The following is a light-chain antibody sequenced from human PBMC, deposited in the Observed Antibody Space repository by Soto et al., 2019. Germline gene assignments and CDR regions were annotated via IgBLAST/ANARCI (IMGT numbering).Light chain of an antibody. V-gene: IGLV2-18*02. J-gene: IGLJ1*01. CDR2: EVS. Sequence: SALTQPPSVSGSPGQSVTISCSGTSSDVGSYNHVSWYQQAPGTAPKVMIYEVSNRPSGVPDRFSGSKSGNTASLTISGLQPEDEADYYCYSFTTSNTYVFGTGTKVTVL. CDR1: SSDVGSYNH. CDR3: YSFTTSNTYV.